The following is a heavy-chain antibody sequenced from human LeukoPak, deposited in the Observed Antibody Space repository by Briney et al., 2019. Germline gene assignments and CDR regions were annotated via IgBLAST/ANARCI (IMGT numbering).Heavy chain of an antibody. CDR3: ARQFATAAADTRGYFDY. CDR1: GGSISSSSDY. J-gene: IGHJ4*02. D-gene: IGHD6-25*01. V-gene: IGHV4-39*01. CDR2: FFVSGST. Sequence: SETLSLTCTVSGGSISSSSDYWGWIRQAPGKGLEWIGSFFVSGSTHYDPSLRSRATLFVDTSKNQFSLKLTSMTAADAATYFCARQFATAAADTRGYFDYWGQGTVVAVSS.